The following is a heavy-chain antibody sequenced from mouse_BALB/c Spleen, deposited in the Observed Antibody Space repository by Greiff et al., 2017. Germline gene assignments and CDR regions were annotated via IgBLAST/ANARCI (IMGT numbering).Heavy chain of an antibody. CDR1: GYTFTSYW. CDR3: TRGYYFDY. J-gene: IGHJ2*01. CDR2: IYPSDSYT. Sequence: QVQLQRPGAELVRPGASVKLSCKASGYTFTSYWINWVKQRPGQGLEWIGNIYPSDSYTNYNQKFKVKATLTVDKSSSTAYMQLSGPTAEDSAVYYCTRGYYFDYWGQGTTLTVSS. V-gene: IGHV1-69*02.